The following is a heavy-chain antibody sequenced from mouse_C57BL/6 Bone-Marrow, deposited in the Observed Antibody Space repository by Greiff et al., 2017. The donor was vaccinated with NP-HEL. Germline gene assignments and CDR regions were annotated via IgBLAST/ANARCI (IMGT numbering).Heavy chain of an antibody. CDR2: IHPNSGST. CDR1: GYTFTSYD. D-gene: IGHD1-1*01. Sequence: QVHVKQSGPELVKPGASVKLSCKASGYTFTSYDINWVKQRPGQGLEWIGMIHPNSGSTNYNEKFKSKATLTVDKSSSTAYMQLSSLTSEDSAVYYCATTVVATYFDYWGQGTTLTVSS. J-gene: IGHJ2*01. V-gene: IGHV1-64*01. CDR3: ATTVVATYFDY.